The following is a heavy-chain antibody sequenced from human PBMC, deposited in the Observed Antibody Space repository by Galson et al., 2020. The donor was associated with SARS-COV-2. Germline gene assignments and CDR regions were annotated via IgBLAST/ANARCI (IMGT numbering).Heavy chain of an antibody. CDR1: GFTFGDYA. J-gene: IGHJ5*02. V-gene: IGHV3-49*03. CDR3: TRAVAARNWFDA. CDR2: IRSKSNGGTT. D-gene: IGHD6-19*01. Sequence: GGSLRLSCIASGFTFGDYAMSWFRQAPGKGLEWVGFIRSKSNGGTTEYAASVKDRFTISRDDSKSIAYLQMNSLKTEDTGMYYCTRAVAARNWFDAWGQGTLVTVSS.